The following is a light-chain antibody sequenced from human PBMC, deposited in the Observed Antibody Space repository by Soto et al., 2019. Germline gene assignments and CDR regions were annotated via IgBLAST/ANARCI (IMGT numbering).Light chain of an antibody. CDR3: SSDTRSDVV. V-gene: IGLV2-14*01. CDR2: EVS. J-gene: IGLJ2*01. Sequence: QSALTKPASVSGSPGQSITISCTGTSSDVGGYNYVSWYQQHPGKAPKLMIYEVSNRPSGVSNRFSGYKSGNTASLTISGLQAEDEADYYCSSDTRSDVVFGGGTKVTVL. CDR1: SSDVGGYNY.